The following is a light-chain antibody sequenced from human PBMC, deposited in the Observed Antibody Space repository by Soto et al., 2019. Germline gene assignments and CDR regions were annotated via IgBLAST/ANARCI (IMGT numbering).Light chain of an antibody. CDR3: HQRSNWPPDT. J-gene: IGKJ5*01. CDR1: QSVSSS. Sequence: EIVLTQSPGTLSLSPGEIATLSFRASQSVSSSLAWYQQKPGQAPRLLIYGASTRATGVPARFSGSGSGTDFTLTISSLEPEDFAVYYCHQRSNWPPDTFGQGTRLEIK. CDR2: GAS. V-gene: IGKV3-11*01.